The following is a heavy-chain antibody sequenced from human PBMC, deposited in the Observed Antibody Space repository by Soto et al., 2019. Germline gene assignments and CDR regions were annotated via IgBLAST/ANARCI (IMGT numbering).Heavy chain of an antibody. CDR3: ARGHSTDCSSGGCSFFYNHEMGV. D-gene: IGHD2-8*01. CDR1: GYSLTDYH. Sequence: QVQLVQSGAEVKKPGASVRVSCKASGYSLTDYHIHWVRQAPGQGLEWLGRINPQSGGTSTAQKFRSWVTIPRDRSLGTVYMEVTRLRSDDTAVYFCARGHSTDCSSGGCSFFYNHEMGVWGEGSTVTVAS. J-gene: IGHJ6*04. CDR2: INPQSGGT. V-gene: IGHV1-2*04.